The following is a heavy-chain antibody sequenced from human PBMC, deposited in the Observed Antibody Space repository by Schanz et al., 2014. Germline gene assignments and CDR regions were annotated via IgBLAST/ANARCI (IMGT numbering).Heavy chain of an antibody. Sequence: QVQLVQSGAEVKKPGASVKVSCKASGYTFTSHGISWVRQAPGQGLEWMGWISAYTNNTNYAQKVQGRVTMTTDTSTDTAYLELTSLRSEDTAVYYCARGSPENMIRGELDYWGQGTLVTVSS. D-gene: IGHD3-10*01. J-gene: IGHJ4*02. CDR1: GYTFTSHG. CDR3: ARGSPENMIRGELDY. V-gene: IGHV1-18*01. CDR2: ISAYTNNT.